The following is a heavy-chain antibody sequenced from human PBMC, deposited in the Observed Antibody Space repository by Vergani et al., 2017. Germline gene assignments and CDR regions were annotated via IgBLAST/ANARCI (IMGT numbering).Heavy chain of an antibody. CDR3: ARVTHPVEMAAYFDY. V-gene: IGHV3-53*01. Sequence: EVQLVESGGGLIQPGGSLRLSCAASGFTVSSNYMTWVRQAPGKGLEWVSVIYSGGNTYYADSVKGRFTISSDSPKNTLYLQMNSLIVEDTAVYYCARVTHPVEMAAYFDYWGQGTLVTVST. CDR2: IYSGGNT. J-gene: IGHJ4*02. D-gene: IGHD5-24*01. CDR1: GFTVSSNY.